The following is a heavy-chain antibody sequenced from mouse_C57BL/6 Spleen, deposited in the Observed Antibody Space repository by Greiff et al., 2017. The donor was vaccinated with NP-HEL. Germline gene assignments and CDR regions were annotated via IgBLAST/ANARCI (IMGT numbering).Heavy chain of an antibody. J-gene: IGHJ3*01. CDR1: GYTFTGYW. V-gene: IGHV1-9*01. D-gene: IGHD2-1*01. Sequence: VQLQQSGAELMKPGASVKLSCKATGYTFTGYWIEWVKQRPGHGLEWIGEILPGSGRTNYNEQFKGKATFTADTYSNTAYMQRSSLTTEDSAIYYCASYNGNLFAYWGQGTLGTVSA. CDR2: ILPGSGRT. CDR3: ASYNGNLFAY.